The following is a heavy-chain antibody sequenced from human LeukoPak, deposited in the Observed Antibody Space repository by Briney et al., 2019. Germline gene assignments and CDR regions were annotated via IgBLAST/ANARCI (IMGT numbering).Heavy chain of an antibody. Sequence: GASVKVSCKASGYTFTNYGISWVRQAPGQGREWMGWNNPYNGNTDYAKKFQDRVTMTTDTSTSTASMELRSLRSDDTAVYYCARDRPDYSGSGIHNWFDPWGQGTLVTVSS. CDR1: GYTFTNYG. D-gene: IGHD3-10*01. CDR2: NNPYNGNT. J-gene: IGHJ5*02. CDR3: ARDRPDYSGSGIHNWFDP. V-gene: IGHV1-18*01.